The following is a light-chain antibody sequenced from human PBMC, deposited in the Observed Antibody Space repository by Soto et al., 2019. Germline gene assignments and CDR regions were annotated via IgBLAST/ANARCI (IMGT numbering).Light chain of an antibody. V-gene: IGLV2-14*03. CDR3: SSYTSSSTRV. CDR2: EVS. J-gene: IGLJ1*01. CDR1: SSDVGAYDY. Sequence: QSALTQPASVSGSPGQSIAISCIGTSSDVGAYDYVSWYQQHPDRAPKLMIYEVSNRPSGVSNRFSGSKSVSTATLTISGLQAEDEADYYCSSYTSSSTRVFGTGTKLTVL.